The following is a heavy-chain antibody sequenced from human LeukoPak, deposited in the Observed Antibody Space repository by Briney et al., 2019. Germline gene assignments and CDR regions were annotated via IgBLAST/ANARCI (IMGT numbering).Heavy chain of an antibody. J-gene: IGHJ6*03. D-gene: IGHD3-22*01. V-gene: IGHV4-31*03. CDR2: IRYSGST. CDR1: GASITNTYFY. CDR3: ARGFYYDNYMDV. Sequence: SETLSLTCTVSGASITNTYFYWSWIRQHPGKGLEWIVYIRYSGSTYDNPSLKNRLAISLYASRNQFSLDLSSVTAADTAVYHCARGFYYDNYMDVWGKGTTVTVSS.